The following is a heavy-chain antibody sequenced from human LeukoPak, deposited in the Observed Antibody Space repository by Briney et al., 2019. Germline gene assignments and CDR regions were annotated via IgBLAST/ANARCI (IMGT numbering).Heavy chain of an antibody. Sequence: GGSLRLSCAASGFTSTKYAMNWVRQAPGKGLEWVSVLIGSSGSTDYADSVKGRFTMSRDISKYTLFLQMNSLRAEDTAIYYCAKGAYDYIEIAYFDSWGQGTLVTVSS. J-gene: IGHJ4*02. CDR3: AKGAYDYIEIAYFDS. D-gene: IGHD5-12*01. V-gene: IGHV3-23*01. CDR1: GFTSTKYA. CDR2: LIGSSGST.